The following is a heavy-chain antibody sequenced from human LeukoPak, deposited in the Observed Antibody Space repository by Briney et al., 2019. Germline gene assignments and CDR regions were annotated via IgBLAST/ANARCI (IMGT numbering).Heavy chain of an antibody. CDR2: INPNSGGT. V-gene: IGHV1-2*04. CDR1: GYTFTGYY. J-gene: IGHJ4*02. Sequence: GASVKVSCRASGYTFTGYYMHWVRQAPGQGLEWMGWINPNSGGTNYAQKFQGWVTMTRDTSISTAYMELSRLRSDDTAVYYCARGGYFDWLLSQPFDYWGQGTLVTVSS. D-gene: IGHD3-9*01. CDR3: ARGGYFDWLLSQPFDY.